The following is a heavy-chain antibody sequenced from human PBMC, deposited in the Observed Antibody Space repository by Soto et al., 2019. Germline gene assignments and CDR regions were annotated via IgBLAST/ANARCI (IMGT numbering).Heavy chain of an antibody. D-gene: IGHD2-15*01. J-gene: IGHJ4*02. Sequence: KTSETLSLTCAVSGYSINRGYYWGWIRQSPGKGLEWIGSVYHSGNTYYNPSLKSRVTISVDTSKNQFSLNLYSLTAADTAVYYCAIWFAPYPGYCSGGPCYQGVHWGQGTLVTVSS. V-gene: IGHV4-38-2*01. CDR1: GYSINRGYY. CDR2: VYHSGNT. CDR3: AIWFAPYPGYCSGGPCYQGVH.